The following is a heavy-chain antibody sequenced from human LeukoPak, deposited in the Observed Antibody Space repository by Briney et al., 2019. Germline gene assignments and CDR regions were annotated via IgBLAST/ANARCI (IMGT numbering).Heavy chain of an antibody. D-gene: IGHD3-9*01. CDR2: ISSSSSYI. Sequence: PGGSLRLSCAASGFTFSSYSMNWVRQAPGKGLEWVSSISSSSSYIYYADSVKGRFTISRDNSKNTLYLQMNSLRAEDTAVYYCAKDRDYDILTGYYSFDYWGQGTLVTVSS. CDR3: AKDRDYDILTGYYSFDY. J-gene: IGHJ4*02. CDR1: GFTFSSYS. V-gene: IGHV3-21*01.